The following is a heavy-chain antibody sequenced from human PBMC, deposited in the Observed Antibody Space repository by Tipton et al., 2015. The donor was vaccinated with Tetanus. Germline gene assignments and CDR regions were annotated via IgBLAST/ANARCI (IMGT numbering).Heavy chain of an antibody. CDR3: ARNYYDSSGPDAFDI. Sequence: QSGAAVKKPGSSVKVSCKASGGTFSSYAISWVRQAPGQGLEWMGGIIPIFGTANYAQKFQGRVTITADESTSTAYMELSSLRSEGTAVYYCARNYYDSSGPDAFDIWGQGTMVTVSS. CDR2: IIPIFGTA. CDR1: GGTFSSYA. V-gene: IGHV1-69*01. J-gene: IGHJ3*02. D-gene: IGHD3-22*01.